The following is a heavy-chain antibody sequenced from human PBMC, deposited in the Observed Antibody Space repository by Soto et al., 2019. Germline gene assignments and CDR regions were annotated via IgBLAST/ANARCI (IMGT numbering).Heavy chain of an antibody. CDR3: IRGWYFAD. CDR1: GDSVSSTSSA. D-gene: IGHD6-19*01. CDR2: TYYRSQWYS. J-gene: IGHJ4*02. Sequence: QVQLQQSGPGLVRPSQTLSLTCAISGDSVSSTSSAWNWIRQSPSRGLEWLGRTYYRSQWYSDYAVSMKGRLTIDADTSKYQFSLQLSSVTPEDTAVYYCIRGWYFADWGQGTLVTVSS. V-gene: IGHV6-1*01.